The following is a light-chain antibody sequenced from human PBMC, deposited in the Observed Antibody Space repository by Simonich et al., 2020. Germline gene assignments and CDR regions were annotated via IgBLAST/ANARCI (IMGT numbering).Light chain of an antibody. CDR3: QSYDSSLSGSV. Sequence: QSVLTQPSSVSGAPGQRVTISCTGSSSNIGAGYDVHWYQQLPGTAPKLLIYGNSNRPSGVPDRFSGSKSGTCASLAITGLQAEDEADYYCQSYDSSLSGSVFGGGTKLTVL. CDR2: GNS. V-gene: IGLV1-40*01. CDR1: SSNIGAGYD. J-gene: IGLJ3*02.